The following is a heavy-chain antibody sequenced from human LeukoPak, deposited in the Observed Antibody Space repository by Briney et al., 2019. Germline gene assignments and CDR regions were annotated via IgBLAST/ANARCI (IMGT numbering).Heavy chain of an antibody. Sequence: ASVKVSCKASGYTFTSYAMHWVRQAPGQRLEWMGWINAGNGNTKYSQKFQGRVTITRDTSASTAYMELSSLRSEDTAVYYCARVMMGYSWFDPWGQGTLVTVSS. CDR3: ARVMMGYSWFDP. CDR2: INAGNGNT. D-gene: IGHD5-12*01. CDR1: GYTFTSYA. V-gene: IGHV1-3*01. J-gene: IGHJ5*02.